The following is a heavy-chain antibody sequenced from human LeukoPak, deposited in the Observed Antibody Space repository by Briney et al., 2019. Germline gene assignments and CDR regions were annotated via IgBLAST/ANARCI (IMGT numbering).Heavy chain of an antibody. D-gene: IGHD6-13*01. CDR2: ISDSGDGT. J-gene: IGHJ4*02. CDR1: GFTFRTYA. Sequence: GGSLRLSCAASGFTFRTYAMSWVRQAPGKGLEWASGISDSGDGTYYAESVKGRFTISRDNSKNTVFLQMNSLRADDTAKYYCAKDKAPGSWHTPSDSWGQGTLVTVSS. CDR3: AKDKAPGSWHTPSDS. V-gene: IGHV3-23*01.